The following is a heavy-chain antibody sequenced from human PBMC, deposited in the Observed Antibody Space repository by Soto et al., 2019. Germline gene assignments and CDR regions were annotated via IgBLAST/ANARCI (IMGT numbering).Heavy chain of an antibody. V-gene: IGHV4-61*01. CDR3: ARDRYYYDSSGYRKINYYYGMDV. CDR2: IYYSGST. CDR1: GGSVSSGSYC. D-gene: IGHD3-22*01. J-gene: IGHJ6*02. Sequence: ETLSLTCTVSGGSVSSGSYCWSWIRQPPGKGLEWIGYIYYSGSTNYNPSLKSRVTISVDTSKNQFSLKLSSVTAADTAVYYCARDRYYYDSSGYRKINYYYGMDVWAKGPRSPSP.